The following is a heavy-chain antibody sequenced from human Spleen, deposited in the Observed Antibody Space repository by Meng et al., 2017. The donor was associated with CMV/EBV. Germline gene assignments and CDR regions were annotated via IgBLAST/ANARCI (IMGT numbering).Heavy chain of an antibody. Sequence: GESLKISCAASGFTFKKYGMQWVRQAPGKGLEWVALVWYDGSNKYYADSVKGRFTISRDNSKNTLYLEMNSLRAEDTAVYYCARDRISSSAWYGLHYWGQGTLVTVSS. CDR2: VWYDGSNK. CDR1: GFTFKKYG. CDR3: ARDRISSSAWYGLHY. V-gene: IGHV3-33*01. J-gene: IGHJ4*02. D-gene: IGHD6-19*01.